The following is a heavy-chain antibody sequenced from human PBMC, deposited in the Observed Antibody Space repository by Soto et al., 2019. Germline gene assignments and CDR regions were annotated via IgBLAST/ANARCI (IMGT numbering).Heavy chain of an antibody. V-gene: IGHV4-39*02. J-gene: IGHJ6*02. Sequence: SETLSLTCTVSGGSISSSSYYWGWIRQPPGKGLEWIGSIYYSGSTYYNPSLKSRVTISVDTSKNQFSLKLSSVTAADTAVYYCARDIYVIYYYYGMDVWGQGTTVTVSS. CDR2: IYYSGST. CDR3: ARDIYVIYYYYGMDV. D-gene: IGHD3-10*02. CDR1: GGSISSSSYY.